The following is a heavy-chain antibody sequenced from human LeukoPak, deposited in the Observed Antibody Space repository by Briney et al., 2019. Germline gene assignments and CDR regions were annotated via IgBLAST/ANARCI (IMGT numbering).Heavy chain of an antibody. CDR3: ARESPRGGEYYFDY. CDR2: INPDSGGT. V-gene: IGHV1-2*02. D-gene: IGHD6-25*01. J-gene: IGHJ4*02. CDR1: GYTFSDYF. Sequence: ASVKVSCKATGYTFSDYFIHWVRQAPGQGLEWMGWINPDSGGTDYARKFQDRVSVTRDAAINTVYMELSSLTSDDTAVIFCARESPRGGEYYFDYWGQGTLVIVSS.